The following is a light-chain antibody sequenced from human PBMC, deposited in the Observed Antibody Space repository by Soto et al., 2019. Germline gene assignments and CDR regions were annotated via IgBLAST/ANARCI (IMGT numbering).Light chain of an antibody. J-gene: IGKJ2*01. V-gene: IGKV3-20*01. Sequence: EVVLTQSPGTLSLSPGERATLSCRASQSISSSSLAWYQQKPGQAPRLLIYESSDRASGIPDRFSGSGSGTDFTLLISRLEPEDFAVYYCQHFGTSPPVYTFGQGTKLEI. CDR3: QHFGTSPPVYT. CDR1: QSISSSS. CDR2: ESS.